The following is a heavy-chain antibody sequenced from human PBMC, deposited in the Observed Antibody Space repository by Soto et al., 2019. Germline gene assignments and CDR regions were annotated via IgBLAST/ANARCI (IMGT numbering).Heavy chain of an antibody. CDR3: ARAPHGMDV. CDR2: ISYDGSKK. V-gene: IGHV3-30-3*01. J-gene: IGHJ6*02. CDR1: GFMFSSYA. Sequence: QEQLVESGGGVVQPGRSLRLSCVASGFMFSSYAMHWARQAPGKGLEGVAVISYDGSKKYYTDSVKGRYTISRDDSKNTLYLQMNSLRVEDTAVYYCARAPHGMDVWGQGTTVTVSS.